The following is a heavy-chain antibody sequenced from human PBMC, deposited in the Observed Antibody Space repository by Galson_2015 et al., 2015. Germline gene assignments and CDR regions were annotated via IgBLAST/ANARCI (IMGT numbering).Heavy chain of an antibody. V-gene: IGHV7-4-1*02. J-gene: IGHJ4*02. Sequence: SVKVSCKASGYTFTSYAMNWVRQAPGQGLEWMGWINTNTGNPTYAQGFTGRFVFSLDTSVSTAYLQISSLKAEDTAVYYCARDSSPYYYDSSGYWGEYFDYWGQGTLVTVSS. CDR1: GYTFTSYA. CDR3: ARDSSPYYYDSSGYWGEYFDY. D-gene: IGHD3-22*01. CDR2: INTNTGNP.